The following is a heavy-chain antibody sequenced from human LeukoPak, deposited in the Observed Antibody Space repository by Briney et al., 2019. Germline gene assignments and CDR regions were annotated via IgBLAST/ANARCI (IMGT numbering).Heavy chain of an antibody. V-gene: IGHV1-8*02. D-gene: IGHD5-12*01. CDR2: MNPNSGNT. CDR1: GYSFTGYY. Sequence: ASVKVSCKASGYSFTGYYMNWVRQAPGQGLEWMGWMNPNSGNTGYAQKFQGRVTMTRNTSISTAYMELSSLRSDDTAVYYCARTSHYVDIAATIPYGIYYFDYWGQGTLVTVSS. J-gene: IGHJ4*02. CDR3: ARTSHYVDIAATIPYGIYYFDY.